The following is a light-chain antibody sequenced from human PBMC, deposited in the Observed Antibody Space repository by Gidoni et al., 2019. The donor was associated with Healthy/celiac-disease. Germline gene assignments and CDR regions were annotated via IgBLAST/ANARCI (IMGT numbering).Light chain of an antibody. CDR1: QSVSSSY. J-gene: IGKJ1*01. Sequence: SALTQSPGTLSLSPGERATLSCRPSQSVSSSYLAWYQQKPGQAPRLLIYGASSRATGIPDRFSGSGSGTDFTLTISRLEPEDFAVYYCQQYGSSPWTFGQGTKVEIK. V-gene: IGKV3-20*01. CDR3: QQYGSSPWT. CDR2: GAS.